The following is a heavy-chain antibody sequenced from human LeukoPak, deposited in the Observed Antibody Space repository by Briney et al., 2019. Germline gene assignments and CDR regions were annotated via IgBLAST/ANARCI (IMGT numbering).Heavy chain of an antibody. J-gene: IGHJ4*02. Sequence: SGGSPRLSCAASGFTFSNYWMSWVRQAPGKGLEWVANIKQDGSEKYYVDSVKGRFTISRDNAKNSLYLQMNSLRAEDTAVYYCARDLYRIVVVPHYFDYWGQGTLVTVSS. CDR2: IKQDGSEK. CDR3: ARDLYRIVVVPHYFDY. D-gene: IGHD3-22*01. V-gene: IGHV3-7*01. CDR1: GFTFSNYW.